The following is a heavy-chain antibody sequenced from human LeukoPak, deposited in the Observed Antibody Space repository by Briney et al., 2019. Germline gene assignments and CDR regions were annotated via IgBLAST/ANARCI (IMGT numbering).Heavy chain of an antibody. J-gene: IGHJ4*02. CDR3: AKDERPYSSRWYSYFDY. V-gene: IGHV3-30*18. D-gene: IGHD6-13*01. CDR2: ISYDGSNE. CDR1: GFTFSSYG. Sequence: GGSLRLSCAASGFTFSSYGMHWVRQAPGKGLEWVAVISYDGSNEYYPDSVKGRFTISRDNSKNTLYLQMNSLRAEDTAVYYCAKDERPYSSRWYSYFDYWGQGTLVTVSS.